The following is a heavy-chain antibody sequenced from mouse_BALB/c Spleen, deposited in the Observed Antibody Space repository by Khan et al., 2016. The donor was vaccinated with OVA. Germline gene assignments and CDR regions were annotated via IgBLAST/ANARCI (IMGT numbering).Heavy chain of an antibody. V-gene: IGHV14-3*02. CDR1: GFNIKDTY. Sequence: VQLQQSGAELVKPGASVKLSCSASGFNIKDTYMHWVKQRPEQGLDWIGRIDPANGNTKYDPKFQGKATLTADTSSNTAYLQVSSLTSEDTAVYYCAWDYWDGFAYWGQGTLVTVSA. J-gene: IGHJ3*01. D-gene: IGHD4-1*01. CDR3: AWDYWDGFAY. CDR2: IDPANGNT.